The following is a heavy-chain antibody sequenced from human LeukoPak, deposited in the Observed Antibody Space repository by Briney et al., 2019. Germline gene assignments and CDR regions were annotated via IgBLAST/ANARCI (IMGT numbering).Heavy chain of an antibody. D-gene: IGHD6-13*01. CDR2: ISWNSGSI. V-gene: IGHV3-9*01. Sequence: GRSLRLSCAASGFTFDDYATHWVRQAPGKGLEWVSGISWNSGSIGYADSVKGRFTISRDNAKNSLYLQMNSLRAEDTALYYCAKASYSSSWYAVFDYWGQGTLVTVSS. CDR1: GFTFDDYA. CDR3: AKASYSSSWYAVFDY. J-gene: IGHJ4*02.